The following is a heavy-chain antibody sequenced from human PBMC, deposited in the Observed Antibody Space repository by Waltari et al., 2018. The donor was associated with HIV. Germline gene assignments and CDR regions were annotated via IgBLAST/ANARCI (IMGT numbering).Heavy chain of an antibody. CDR1: GFPFSNFA. D-gene: IGHD3-22*01. CDR2: IWYDGDNK. V-gene: IGHV3-33*01. CDR3: ARGGYYYDISGYYHY. J-gene: IGHJ4*02. Sequence: QVQLVESGGGVVQPGRSLRLSCAAFGFPFSNFATPWGRQAPGKGLEWVAVIWYDGDNKYYADSVKGRFTISRDNSKNTLYLQMNSLRVEDTAVYYCARGGYYYDISGYYHYWGQGTLVTVSS.